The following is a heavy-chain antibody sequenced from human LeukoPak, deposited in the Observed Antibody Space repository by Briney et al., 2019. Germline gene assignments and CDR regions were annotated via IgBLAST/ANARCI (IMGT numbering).Heavy chain of an antibody. Sequence: SQTLSLTCTVSGGSISSGSYYWSWIRQPAGKGLERIGRIYTSGSTNYNPSLKSRVTISVDTSKNQFSLKLSSVTAADTAVYYCARVDPYCSSTSCSFDYWGQGTLVTVSS. CDR1: GGSISSGSYY. CDR2: IYTSGST. V-gene: IGHV4-61*02. CDR3: ARVDPYCSSTSCSFDY. D-gene: IGHD2-2*01. J-gene: IGHJ4*02.